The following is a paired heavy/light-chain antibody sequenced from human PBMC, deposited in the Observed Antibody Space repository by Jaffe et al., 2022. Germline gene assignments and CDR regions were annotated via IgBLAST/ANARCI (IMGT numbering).Light chain of an antibody. CDR2: SAS. J-gene: IGKJ1*01. CDR1: QGIGNA. V-gene: IGKV1-17*01. Sequence: DIQMTQSPSSLSASVGDRVTITCRASQGIGNALVWYQQKPGKAPERLIYSASSLQSGVLSRFSGSGSGTEFTLTISSLQPEDFATYYCFQNSIYPWTFGQGTKVEIK. CDR3: FQNSIYPWT.
Heavy chain of an antibody. CDR1: GFDFSVPF. V-gene: IGHV3-72*01. CDR2: IRNKRDRYTT. D-gene: IGHD3-10*01. J-gene: IGHJ5*02. Sequence: EVQLAESGGGLVQPGGSLRLSCAASGFDFSVPFMNWVRQAPGKGLEWVGRIRNKRDRYTTEYAAAVKGRFTISRDDSKNSLYLQMNGLKTDDTAVYYCSRDSKGSMDDLWGQGTLVTVSS. CDR3: SRDSKGSMDDL.